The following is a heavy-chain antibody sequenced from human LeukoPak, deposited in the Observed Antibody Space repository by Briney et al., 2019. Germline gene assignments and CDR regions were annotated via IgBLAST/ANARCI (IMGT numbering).Heavy chain of an antibody. CDR1: GFTFSSYG. CDR2: ISYDGSNK. Sequence: GRSLRLSCAASGFTFSSYGMHWVRQAPGKGLEWVAVISYDGSNKYYADSVKGRFTISRDNSKNTLYLQMNSLRAEDTAVYYCVANWGTGFDYWGQGTLVTVSS. D-gene: IGHD7-27*01. CDR3: VANWGTGFDY. V-gene: IGHV3-30*03. J-gene: IGHJ4*02.